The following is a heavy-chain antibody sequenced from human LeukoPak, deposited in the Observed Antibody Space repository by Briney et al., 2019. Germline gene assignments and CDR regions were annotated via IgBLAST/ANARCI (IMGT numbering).Heavy chain of an antibody. CDR3: VRGSRSAFDI. CDR2: TYYRSKWYN. V-gene: IGHV6-1*01. CDR1: GDSVSTNGVA. Sequence: SQTLSLTCVISGDSVSTNGVAWSWIRHSPSRGLEWLGRTYYRSKWYNEYALSVRSRIIITPDTSKNQFSLQLTSVTPEDTAVFYCVRGSRSAFDIWGQGTMVTVPS. J-gene: IGHJ3*02.